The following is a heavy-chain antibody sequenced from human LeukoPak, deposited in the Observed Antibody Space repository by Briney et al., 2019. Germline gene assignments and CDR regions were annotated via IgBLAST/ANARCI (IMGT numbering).Heavy chain of an antibody. Sequence: SVKVSCKVSGGTFSSYAISWVRQAPGQGLEWMGRIIPILGIANYAQKFQGRVTITADKSTSTAYMELSSLRSEDTAVYYCARGVLFFGYYGMDVWGQGTTVTVSS. D-gene: IGHD2-8*01. J-gene: IGHJ6*02. V-gene: IGHV1-69*04. CDR3: ARGVLFFGYYGMDV. CDR2: IIPILGIA. CDR1: GGTFSSYA.